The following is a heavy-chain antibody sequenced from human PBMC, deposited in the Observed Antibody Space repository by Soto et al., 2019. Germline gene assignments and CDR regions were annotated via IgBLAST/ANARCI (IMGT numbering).Heavy chain of an antibody. J-gene: IGHJ6*03. CDR3: TTSPFVATIGPPGDYYYYMDV. Sequence: PGGSLRLSCAASGFTFSNAWMSWVRQAPGKGLEWVGRIKSKTDGGTTDYAAPVKGRFTISRDDSKNTLYLQMNSLKTEDTAVYYCTTSPFVATIGPPGDYYYYMDVWGKGTTVTVSS. V-gene: IGHV3-15*01. D-gene: IGHD5-12*01. CDR1: GFTFSNAW. CDR2: IKSKTDGGTT.